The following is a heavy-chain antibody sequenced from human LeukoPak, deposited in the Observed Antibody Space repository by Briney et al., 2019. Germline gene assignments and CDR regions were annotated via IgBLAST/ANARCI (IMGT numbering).Heavy chain of an antibody. J-gene: IGHJ4*02. V-gene: IGHV4-30-2*01. D-gene: IGHD4-17*01. CDR3: ARGYGDYGKASFDY. Sequence: TQTLSLTCTVSGGSISSGGYYWSWIRQPPGKGLEWIGYIYHSGSTYYNPSLKSRVTISVDRSKNQFSLKLSSVTAADTAVYYCARGYGDYGKASFDYWGQGTLVTVSS. CDR2: IYHSGST. CDR1: GGSISSGGYY.